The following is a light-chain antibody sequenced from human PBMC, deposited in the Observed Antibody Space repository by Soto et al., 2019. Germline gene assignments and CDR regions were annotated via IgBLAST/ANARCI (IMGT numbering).Light chain of an antibody. CDR1: QSILNNSNNKNP. CDR2: WAS. J-gene: IGKJ2*01. Sequence: DIVMTQSPDSLVVSLGERATINCKSSQSILNNSNNKNPLAWYQQKAGQPPRLLIYWASIRVSGVPDRFSGSVSGTDFTLTISSLQAEDVAVYYCQQYNSIPPYTFGQGTKLEIK. CDR3: QQYNSIPPYT. V-gene: IGKV4-1*01.